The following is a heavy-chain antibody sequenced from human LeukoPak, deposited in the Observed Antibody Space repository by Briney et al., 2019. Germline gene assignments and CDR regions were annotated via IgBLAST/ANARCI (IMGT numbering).Heavy chain of an antibody. Sequence: ASVKVSCKASGYTFTSYGISWVRQAPGQGLEWMGWISGYNGNINYAQKFQGRVTMTTDTSTSTAYMELRSLRSDDTAVYYCARESRGYRYGYYYYYDMDVWGQGSTVTVSS. CDR2: ISGYNGNI. CDR1: GYTFTSYG. CDR3: ARESRGYRYGYYYYYDMDV. J-gene: IGHJ6*02. V-gene: IGHV1-18*01. D-gene: IGHD5-18*01.